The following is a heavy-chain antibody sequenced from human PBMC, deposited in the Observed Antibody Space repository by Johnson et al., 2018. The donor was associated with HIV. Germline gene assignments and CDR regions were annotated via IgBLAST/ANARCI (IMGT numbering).Heavy chain of an antibody. CDR2: IWYDGSNK. V-gene: IGHV3-33*06. D-gene: IGHD4-17*01. J-gene: IGHJ3*02. CDR3: AKVGGRHDYGDYLGAFDI. CDR1: GFTFSSYG. Sequence: QEKLVESGGGVVQPGRSLRLSCAASGFTFSSYGMHWVRQAPGKGLEWVAVIWYDGSNKYYADSVKGRFTISRDNSKNTLYLQMNSLRAEDTAVYYCAKVGGRHDYGDYLGAFDIWGQGTMVTVSS.